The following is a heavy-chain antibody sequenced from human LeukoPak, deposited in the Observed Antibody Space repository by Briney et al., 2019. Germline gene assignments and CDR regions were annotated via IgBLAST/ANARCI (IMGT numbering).Heavy chain of an antibody. D-gene: IGHD5-24*01. CDR1: GGSISSGGYS. CDR3: ARLSMATIDY. V-gene: IGHV4-30-2*01. CDR2: IYHSGST. J-gene: IGHJ4*02. Sequence: SQTLSLTCAVSGGSISSGGYSWSWIRQPPGKGLEWIGYIYHSGSTYYNPSLKSRVTISVDRSKNQFSLKLSSVTAADTAVYYCARLSMATIDYWGQGTPVTVSS.